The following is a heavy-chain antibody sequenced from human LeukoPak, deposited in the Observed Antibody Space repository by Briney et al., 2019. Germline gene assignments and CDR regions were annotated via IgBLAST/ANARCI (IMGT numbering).Heavy chain of an antibody. V-gene: IGHV3-23*01. D-gene: IGHD6-19*01. CDR3: ARILDSAWGELGY. Sequence: GGSLRLSCVASGFTFNNYAMTWVRQAPGRGLGWVSAISGSGYSTFYADSVKGRFTMHRHNSKNTLYLQMNSLRAEDTAVYYGARILDSAWGELGYWGQGTLVTVSS. CDR2: ISGSGYST. J-gene: IGHJ4*02. CDR1: GFTFNNYA.